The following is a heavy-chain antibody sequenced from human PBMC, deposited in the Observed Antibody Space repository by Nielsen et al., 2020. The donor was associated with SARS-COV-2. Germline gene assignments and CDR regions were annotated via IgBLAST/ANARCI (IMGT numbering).Heavy chain of an antibody. D-gene: IGHD2-2*01. CDR2: ISYDGSNK. CDR3: TKEGTYCTSTICYVRAFDI. V-gene: IGHV3-30*18. Sequence: GGSLRLSCAASGFTFDDYAMHWVRQAPGKGLDWVAVISYDGSNKYSADSVKGRFTISRDNSKNTLYLQMHSLRPEDTAVYYCTKEGTYCTSTICYVRAFDIWGQGTMVTVSS. CDR1: GFTFDDYA. J-gene: IGHJ3*02.